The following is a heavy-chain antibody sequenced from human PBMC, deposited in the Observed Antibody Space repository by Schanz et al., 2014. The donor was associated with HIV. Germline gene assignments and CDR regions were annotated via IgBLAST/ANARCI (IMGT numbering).Heavy chain of an antibody. V-gene: IGHV1-18*01. CDR1: GYAFTSYG. J-gene: IGHJ5*02. CDR2: ISPYNGDR. CDR3: ARGKDWPGPRLDH. D-gene: IGHD3-9*01. Sequence: QVQLLQSGAELKKPGASVRVSCKTSGYAFTSYGITWVRQAPGQGLDWMGWISPYNGDRNYGRNFQNRITLTTDTSTNTAYLELRSLRSDATAVYYWARGKDWPGPRLDHWGHGTLVLVSS.